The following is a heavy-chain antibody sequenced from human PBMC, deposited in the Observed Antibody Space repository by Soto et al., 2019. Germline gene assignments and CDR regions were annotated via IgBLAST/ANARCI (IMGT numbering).Heavy chain of an antibody. CDR1: GFTFSSYS. D-gene: IGHD5-12*01. J-gene: IGHJ4*02. Sequence: GGSLRLSCAASGFTFSSYSMNWVRQAPGKGLEWVSSISSSSSYIYYADSVKGRFTISRDNAKNSLYLQMNRLRAEDTAVYYCARLYSGYDGIDYWGQGTLVTVSS. CDR3: ARLYSGYDGIDY. CDR2: ISSSSSYI. V-gene: IGHV3-21*01.